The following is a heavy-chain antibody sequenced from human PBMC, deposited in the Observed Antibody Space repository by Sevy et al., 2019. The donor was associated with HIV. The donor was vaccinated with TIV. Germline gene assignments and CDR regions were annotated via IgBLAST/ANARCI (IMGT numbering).Heavy chain of an antibody. Sequence: GGSLRLSCAASGFTFSNAWMSWVRQAPGKGLEWVGRIKSKTDGGTTDYAAPVKGRFTISRDDSKNTLYLQMNSLKTEDIAIYYCTTDSKTRGLSALLDYWGQGTLVTVSS. CDR2: IKSKTDGGTT. J-gene: IGHJ4*02. CDR3: TTDSKTRGLSALLDY. D-gene: IGHD3-10*01. V-gene: IGHV3-15*01. CDR1: GFTFSNAW.